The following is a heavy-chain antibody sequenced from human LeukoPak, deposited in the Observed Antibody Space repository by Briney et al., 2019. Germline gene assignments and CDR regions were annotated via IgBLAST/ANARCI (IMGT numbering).Heavy chain of an antibody. CDR1: GFTFSSYA. Sequence: PGGSLRLSCAASGFTFSSYAMSWVRQAPGKGLEWVSAISGSGGSTYYADSVKGRFTISRDNSKNTLYLQMNSLRAEDTAVYYCAKSIAAYERRGWFDPWGQGTLVTVSS. CDR3: AKSIAAYERRGWFDP. D-gene: IGHD6-6*01. CDR2: ISGSGGST. V-gene: IGHV3-23*01. J-gene: IGHJ5*02.